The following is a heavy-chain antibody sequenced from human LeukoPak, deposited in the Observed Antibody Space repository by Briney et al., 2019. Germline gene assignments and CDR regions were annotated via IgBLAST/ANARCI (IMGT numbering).Heavy chain of an antibody. V-gene: IGHV3-7*01. Sequence: PGGSPRLSCAGSGFSFTSHWMSWVRQAPAKGLEWVANIKEDGSEKYYVDSVKGRFTISRDNAKNSLSLQMNSLRAEDTAVYYCARGVGWFDPWGQGTLVTVSS. CDR2: IKEDGSEK. CDR3: ARGVGWFDP. CDR1: GFSFTSHW. D-gene: IGHD3-3*01. J-gene: IGHJ5*02.